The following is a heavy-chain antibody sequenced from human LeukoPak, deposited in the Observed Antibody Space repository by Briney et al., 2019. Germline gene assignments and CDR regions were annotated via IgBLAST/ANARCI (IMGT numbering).Heavy chain of an antibody. D-gene: IGHD3-22*01. Sequence: GGSLRLSCAASGFTFSSYSMNWVRQAPGKGLEWVSYISSSESTLYYADSVKGRFTVSRDNAKNSLYLQMNSLRAEDTAVYYCAKDPTDFDNSGQTYFDSWGQGTLVTVSS. J-gene: IGHJ4*02. CDR2: ISSSESTL. CDR1: GFTFSSYS. V-gene: IGHV3-48*01. CDR3: AKDPTDFDNSGQTYFDS.